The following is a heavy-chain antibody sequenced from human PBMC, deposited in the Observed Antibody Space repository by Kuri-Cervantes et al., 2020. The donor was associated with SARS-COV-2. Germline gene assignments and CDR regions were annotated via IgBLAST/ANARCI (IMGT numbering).Heavy chain of an antibody. Sequence: SQTLSLTCAISGDSVSSNSAACNWIRQSPSRRLEWLGRTYYRSKWYNDYAVSVKSRITINPDTSKNQLSLQLNSVTAADTAVYYCARDQGGYYMDVWGKGTTVTVSS. CDR1: GDSVSSNSAA. J-gene: IGHJ6*03. D-gene: IGHD3-16*01. V-gene: IGHV6-1*01. CDR3: ARDQGGYYMDV. CDR2: TYYRSKWYN.